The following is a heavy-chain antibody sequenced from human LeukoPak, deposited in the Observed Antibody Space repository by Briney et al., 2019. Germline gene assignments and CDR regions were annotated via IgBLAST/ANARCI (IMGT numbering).Heavy chain of an antibody. CDR3: ARANPTTPIYYFDF. CDR2: ISSSADRI. V-gene: IGHV3-48*01. J-gene: IGHJ4*02. CDR1: GFTFRSHG. Sequence: QAGGSLRLSCVGFGFTFRSHGMNWVRQAPGKGLEWISYISSSADRIYYADSVRGRLAISRDNDRNSLFLEMNTLRAEDTAVYYCARANPTTPIYYFDFWGRGTLVTVSS. D-gene: IGHD4-17*01.